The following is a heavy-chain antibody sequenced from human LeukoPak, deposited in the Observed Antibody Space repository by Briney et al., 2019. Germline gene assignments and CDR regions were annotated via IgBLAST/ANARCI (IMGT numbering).Heavy chain of an antibody. D-gene: IGHD1-1*01. Sequence: GGSLRLSCAASGFTFSSYGMSWVRLAPGKGLEWVSSISDSGGSTYYADSVKGRFTISRDNSKNTLYLQMNSLRAEDTAVYYCAGGALLEPFDIWGQGTMVTVSS. CDR1: GFTFSSYG. J-gene: IGHJ3*02. V-gene: IGHV3-23*01. CDR2: ISDSGGST. CDR3: AGGALLEPFDI.